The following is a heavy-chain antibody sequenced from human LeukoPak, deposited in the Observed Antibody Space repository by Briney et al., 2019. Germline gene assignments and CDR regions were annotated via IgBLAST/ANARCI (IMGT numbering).Heavy chain of an antibody. D-gene: IGHD3-10*01. J-gene: IGHJ5*02. CDR3: ARDKDYYGSGSYYNSNWFDP. CDR2: IYHSGST. V-gene: IGHV4-30-2*01. CDR1: GGSISSGGYS. Sequence: SQTLSLTCAVSGGSISSGGYSWSWIRQPPGKGLEWIGYIYHSGSTCYNPSLKSRVTISVDTSKNQFSLKLSSVTAADTAVYYCARDKDYYGSGSYYNSNWFDPWGQGTLVTVSS.